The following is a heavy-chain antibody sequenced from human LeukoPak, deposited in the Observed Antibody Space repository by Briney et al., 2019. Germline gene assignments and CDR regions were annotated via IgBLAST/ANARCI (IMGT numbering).Heavy chain of an antibody. D-gene: IGHD6-13*01. Sequence: ASVKVSCKASGGTFSSYAISWVRQAPGQGLEWMGRIIPILGIANYAQKFQGRVTITADKSTSTAYMELSSLRSEDTAVYYCARDPAPQRIAAAGTGWGQGTLVTVSS. CDR1: GGTFSSYA. V-gene: IGHV1-69*04. CDR2: IIPILGIA. J-gene: IGHJ4*02. CDR3: ARDPAPQRIAAAGTG.